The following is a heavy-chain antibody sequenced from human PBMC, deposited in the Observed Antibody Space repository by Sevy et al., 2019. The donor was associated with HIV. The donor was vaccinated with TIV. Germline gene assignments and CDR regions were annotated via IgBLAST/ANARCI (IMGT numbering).Heavy chain of an antibody. Sequence: GGSLRLSCAVSGFPVSSSYMNWVRQAPGKGLEWVSVFYTGSKTDYADSVKGRFTMSRENSKNTLYLQMNGLGAEDTAVYYCARDKNAYYYGLDVWGQGTTVTVSS. J-gene: IGHJ6*02. V-gene: IGHV3-53*01. CDR1: GFPVSSSY. CDR3: ARDKNAYYYGLDV. CDR2: FYTGSKT.